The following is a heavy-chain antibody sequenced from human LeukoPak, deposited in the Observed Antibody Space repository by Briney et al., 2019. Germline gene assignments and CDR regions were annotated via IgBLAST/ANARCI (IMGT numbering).Heavy chain of an antibody. D-gene: IGHD7-27*01. CDR2: INHSGST. CDR1: GGSFSGYY. V-gene: IGHV4-34*01. CDR3: ARKTGDLYYFDY. Sequence: PSEPLSLTCAVYGGSFSGYYWSWIRQPPPKGLEWVGEINHSGSTNYNPSLKSRVTISVDTSKNQFSLRLSSVTAAETAVYYCARKTGDLYYFDYWGQGTLVTVSS. J-gene: IGHJ4*02.